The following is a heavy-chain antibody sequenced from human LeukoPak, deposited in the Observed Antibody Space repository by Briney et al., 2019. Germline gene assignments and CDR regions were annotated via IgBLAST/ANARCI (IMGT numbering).Heavy chain of an antibody. CDR3: ARGGTYVLDY. CDR1: GFTFSSYN. V-gene: IGHV3-21*01. D-gene: IGHD3-16*01. J-gene: IGHJ4*02. Sequence: GGSLRLSCAASGFTFSSYNMNWVRQAPGKGLEWVSFISSSSDYIYYADSLKGRFTISRDNAKNSVYLQMNSLRADDTAVYYCARGGTYVLDYWGQGTLVTVSA. CDR2: ISSSSDYI.